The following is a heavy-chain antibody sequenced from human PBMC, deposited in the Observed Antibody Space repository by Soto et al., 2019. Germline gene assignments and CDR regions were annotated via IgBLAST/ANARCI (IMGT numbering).Heavy chain of an antibody. CDR1: GFTFSSYW. V-gene: IGHV3-7*01. CDR3: ARDPLGYCSSTSCYRWGWAFDI. J-gene: IGHJ3*02. D-gene: IGHD2-2*02. CDR2: IKQDGSEK. Sequence: GGSLRLSCAASGFTFSSYWMSWVRQAPGKGLEWVANIKQDGSEKYYVDSVKGRFTISRDNAKNSLYLQMNSLRAEDTAVYYCARDPLGYCSSTSCYRWGWAFDIWGQGTMVTVSS.